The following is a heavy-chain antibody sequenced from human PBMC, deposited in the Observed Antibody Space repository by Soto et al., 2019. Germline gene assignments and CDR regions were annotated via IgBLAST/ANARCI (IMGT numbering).Heavy chain of an antibody. CDR3: ARLRLLGYYGMDV. Sequence: QVQLVQSGAEVTKPGTSVKVSCKASGYTFTSYYMHWVRQAPGQGLEWMGIINPNGGSTSYAQKFQGRVTMTRDTSTSAVYMELSSLRSEDTAVYYCARLRLLGYYGMDVWGQGTTVTVSS. V-gene: IGHV1-46*01. CDR2: INPNGGST. J-gene: IGHJ6*02. CDR1: GYTFTSYY. D-gene: IGHD3-3*01.